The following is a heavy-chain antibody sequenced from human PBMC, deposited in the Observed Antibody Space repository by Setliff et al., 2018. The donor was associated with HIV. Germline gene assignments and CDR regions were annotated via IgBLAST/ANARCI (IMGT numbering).Heavy chain of an antibody. V-gene: IGHV4-61*02. Sequence: SETLSLTCTVSGGSISSGIYYWSWIRQPAGKGLEWIGRIYTSGSTNYNPSLKSRVTISVDTSKNQFSLKLSSVTAADTAVYYCAGGSGGYYYDSSGYLDYWGQGTLVTVSS. CDR3: AGGSGGYYYDSSGYLDY. CDR1: GGSISSGIYY. CDR2: IYTSGST. D-gene: IGHD3-22*01. J-gene: IGHJ4*02.